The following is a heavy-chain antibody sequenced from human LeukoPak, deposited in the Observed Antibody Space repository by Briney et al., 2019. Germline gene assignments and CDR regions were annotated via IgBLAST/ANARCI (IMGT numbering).Heavy chain of an antibody. D-gene: IGHD3-22*01. J-gene: IGHJ4*02. CDR1: GYTFTSYY. V-gene: IGHV1-46*01. CDR2: INPSGGST. Sequence: ASVKVSCKASGYTFTSYYMHWVRHAPGQGLEWMGIINPSGGSTSYAQKFQGRVTMTRDMSTSTVYMELSSLRSEDTAVYYCARAIPYYYDSSGYSSGIDYWGQGTLVTVSS. CDR3: ARAIPYYYDSSGYSSGIDY.